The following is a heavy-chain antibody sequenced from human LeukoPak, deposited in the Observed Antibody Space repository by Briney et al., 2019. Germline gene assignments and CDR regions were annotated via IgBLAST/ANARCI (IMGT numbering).Heavy chain of an antibody. CDR1: GFTFSKYA. Sequence: GRSLRLSCAVAGFTFSKYAMSWVRQAPGKGLEWVSVISGSGANTNHAASVKGRFTISRDNSKSTRYLEMNSLRAEDTAVYYCAKVAGTTVTIPFFDQWGQGILVTASS. D-gene: IGHD4-17*01. CDR2: ISGSGANT. V-gene: IGHV3-23*01. J-gene: IGHJ4*02. CDR3: AKVAGTTVTIPFFDQ.